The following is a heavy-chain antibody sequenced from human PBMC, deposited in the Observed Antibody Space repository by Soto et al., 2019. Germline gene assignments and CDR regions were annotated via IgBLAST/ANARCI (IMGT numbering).Heavy chain of an antibody. D-gene: IGHD3-10*01. Sequence: EVQLVDSGGGLVQPGRSLRLSCAASGFTFDDYALHWVRQAPGKGLGWVSGLSWHSGSIGYGDSVKSRFTISRDKPKNYLYLQMNSLRAEDTDLDYCAKPRHVSGSDSPFDYWGQGTLVTVSS. J-gene: IGHJ4*02. CDR2: LSWHSGSI. CDR1: GFTFDDYA. CDR3: AKPRHVSGSDSPFDY. V-gene: IGHV3-9*01.